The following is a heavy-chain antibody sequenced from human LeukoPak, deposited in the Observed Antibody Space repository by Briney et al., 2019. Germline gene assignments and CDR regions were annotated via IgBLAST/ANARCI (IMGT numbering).Heavy chain of an antibody. CDR1: GYSFTSYW. V-gene: IGHV5-51*01. CDR3: ARHEYTFGMYYFDY. D-gene: IGHD3-16*01. CDR2: IFPADSDT. J-gene: IGHJ4*02. Sequence: GESLKIAFKASGYSFTSYWIGWVRQLPGKGLEWMGIIFPADSDTTYSPSFEGQVTISVDKSNNTAYLQWTSLKASDSAVYYCARHEYTFGMYYFDYWAQGTLVTVSS.